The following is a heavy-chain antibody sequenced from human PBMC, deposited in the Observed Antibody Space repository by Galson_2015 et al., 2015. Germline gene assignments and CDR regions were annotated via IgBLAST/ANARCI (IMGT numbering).Heavy chain of an antibody. CDR2: INSDGRST. J-gene: IGHJ5*02. CDR3: ARDVRYCTNGVCPTSGS. D-gene: IGHD2-8*01. Sequence: SLRLSCAASGFTFSRYWMHWVRQAPGKGLVWVSRINSDGRSTSYADSVKGRLTISRDNAKNTLYLQMNSLRVEDTAVYYCARDVRYCTNGVCPTSGSWGQGTLVTVSS. CDR1: GFTFSRYW. V-gene: IGHV3-74*01.